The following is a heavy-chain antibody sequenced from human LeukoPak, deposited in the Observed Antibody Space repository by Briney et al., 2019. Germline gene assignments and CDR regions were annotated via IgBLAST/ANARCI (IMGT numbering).Heavy chain of an antibody. CDR1: GFTFSSYA. CDR3: ARDKTAGVPAAMNYYYYGMDV. D-gene: IGHD2-2*01. CDR2: ISYDGSNK. Sequence: GRSLRLSCAASGFTFSSYAMHWVRQAPGKGLEWVAVISYDGSNKYYADSVKGRFTISRVNSKNTLYLQMNSLRAEDTAVYYCARDKTAGVPAAMNYYYYGMDVWGKGTTVTVSS. V-gene: IGHV3-30*04. J-gene: IGHJ6*04.